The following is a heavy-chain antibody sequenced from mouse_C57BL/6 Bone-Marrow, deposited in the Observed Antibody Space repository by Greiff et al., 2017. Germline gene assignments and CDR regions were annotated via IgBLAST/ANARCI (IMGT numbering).Heavy chain of an antibody. J-gene: IGHJ1*03. Sequence: VQLQQSGPELVKPGASVKISCKASGYTFTDYYMNWVKQSHGKSLEWIGDINPNNGGTSYNQKFKGKATLTVDKSSSTAYMELRSLTSEDSAVYYCARPKFTTTVVSNWYFDVWGTGTTVTVSS. CDR2: INPNNGGT. CDR3: ARPKFTTTVVSNWYFDV. CDR1: GYTFTDYY. D-gene: IGHD1-1*01. V-gene: IGHV1-26*01.